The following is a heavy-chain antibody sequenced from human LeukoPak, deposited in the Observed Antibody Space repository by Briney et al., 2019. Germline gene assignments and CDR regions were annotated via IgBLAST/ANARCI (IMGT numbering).Heavy chain of an antibody. J-gene: IGHJ4*02. V-gene: IGHV3-66*01. CDR2: IYSGGST. CDR3: ARGHDYDSSVAY. CDR1: GITLNNYG. Sequence: GGSLRLSCAVSGITLNNYGMTWVRQAPGKGQDWVSVIYSGGSTYYADSVKGRFTISRDNSKNTLYLQMNSLRAEDTAVYYCARGHDYDSSVAYWGQGTLVTVSS. D-gene: IGHD3-22*01.